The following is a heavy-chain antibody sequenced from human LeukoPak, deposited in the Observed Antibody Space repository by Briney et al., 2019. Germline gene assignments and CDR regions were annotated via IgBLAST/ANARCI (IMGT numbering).Heavy chain of an antibody. D-gene: IGHD2-21*02. V-gene: IGHV3-7*01. CDR3: AKDSTAIPVDY. CDR2: IKKDGSEK. J-gene: IGHJ4*02. Sequence: GSLRLSCAASGFTFSSHRMSWVRQAPGKGLEWVANIKKDGSEKYYVDSVKGRFTISRDNAKTSLYLQMNSLRAEDTAVYYCAKDSTAIPVDYWGQGTLVTVSS. CDR1: GFTFSSHR.